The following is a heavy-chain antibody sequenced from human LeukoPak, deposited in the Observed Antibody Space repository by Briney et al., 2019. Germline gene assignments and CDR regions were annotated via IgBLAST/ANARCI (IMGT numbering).Heavy chain of an antibody. CDR2: IYSGGST. CDR1: GFTVSSNY. D-gene: IGHD7-27*01. CDR3: ARNWGSDNWFDP. J-gene: IGHJ5*02. V-gene: IGHV3-53*01. Sequence: GGSLRLSCAASGFTVSSNYMSWVRQAPGKGLEWVSVIYSGGSTYYADSVKGRFTISRDNSKNTLYLQMNSLRAEDTAVYYCARNWGSDNWFDPWGQGTLVTVSS.